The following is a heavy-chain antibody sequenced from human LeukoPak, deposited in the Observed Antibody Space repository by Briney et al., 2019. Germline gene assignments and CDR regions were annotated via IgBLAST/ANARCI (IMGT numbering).Heavy chain of an antibody. CDR1: GFTFSSYS. CDR2: ISSSSGTI. CDR3: ARDQGSKHGLFYYYYYMDV. D-gene: IGHD3-16*01. Sequence: GGSLRLSCAASGFTFSSYSMNWVRQAPGKGLEWVSYISSSSGTIYYADSVKGRFTISRDNAKNSLYLQMNSLRAEDTAVYYCARDQGSKHGLFYYYYYMDVWGKGTTVTVSS. J-gene: IGHJ6*03. V-gene: IGHV3-48*04.